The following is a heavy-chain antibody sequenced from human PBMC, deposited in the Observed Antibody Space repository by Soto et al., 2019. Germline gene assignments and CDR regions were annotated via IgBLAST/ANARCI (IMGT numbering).Heavy chain of an antibody. J-gene: IGHJ5*02. CDR1: GFTFAFYW. Sequence: LRLSCTASGFTFAFYWMHWVRQTPGKGLVWVSRINPEGTTTNYADSVEGRFTISRDNAKSALYLQMNSLSAEDTAIYYCTSDTFGLRDTWVQGTLLTLSS. CDR3: TSDTFGLRDT. CDR2: INPEGTTT. V-gene: IGHV3-74*01. D-gene: IGHD3-16*01.